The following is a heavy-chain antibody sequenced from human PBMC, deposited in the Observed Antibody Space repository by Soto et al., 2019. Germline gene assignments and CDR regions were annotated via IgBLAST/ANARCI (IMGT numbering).Heavy chain of an antibody. J-gene: IGHJ6*02. CDR2: ISYDGSNK. D-gene: IGHD3-3*01. CDR1: GFTFSSYG. CDR3: AKVYDFWSGYHNLMAV. V-gene: IGHV3-30*18. Sequence: PGGSLRLSCAASGFTFSSYGMHWVRQAPGKGLEWVAVISYDGSNKYYADSVKGRFTISRDNSKNTLYPQMNSLRAEDTAVYYCAKVYDFWSGYHNLMAVCGQGSSVPGSS.